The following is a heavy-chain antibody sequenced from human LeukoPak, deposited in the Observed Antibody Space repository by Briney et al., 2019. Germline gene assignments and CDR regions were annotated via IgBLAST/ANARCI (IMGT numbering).Heavy chain of an antibody. CDR2: LSPDSSVT. D-gene: IGHD1-14*01. V-gene: IGHV3-23*01. CDR3: EEVGPETNIGSY. CDR1: GFTFRDFS. J-gene: IGHJ4*02. Sequence: GGSLRLSCAASGFTFRDFSMHWVRQAPGKGPDWVSPLSPDSSVTYYADSVKGRFIISRDNSKNTLYLQMNSLRADDTPVYYCEEVGPETNIGSYWGQGTLVTVSS.